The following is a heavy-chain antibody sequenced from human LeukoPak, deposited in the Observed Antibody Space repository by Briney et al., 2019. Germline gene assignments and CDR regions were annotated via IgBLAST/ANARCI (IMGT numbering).Heavy chain of an antibody. J-gene: IGHJ4*02. V-gene: IGHV5-51*01. CDR2: IYPGDSDT. CDR1: GYSFTSYW. Sequence: GESLKISCKGSGYSFTSYWIGWVRQMPGKGLEWMGIIYPGDSDTRYSPSFQGQVTISADKSISTAYLQWSSLKASDTAMYYCARHAYYYDRSSYYFDYWGQGTLVTVSS. D-gene: IGHD3-22*01. CDR3: ARHAYYYDRSSYYFDY.